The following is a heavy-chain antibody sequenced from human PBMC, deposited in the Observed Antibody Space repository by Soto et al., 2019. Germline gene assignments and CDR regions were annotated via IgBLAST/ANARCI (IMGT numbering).Heavy chain of an antibody. D-gene: IGHD3-9*01. Sequence: SETLSLTCTVSGGSISSYYWSWIRQPAGKGLEWIGRIYTSGSTNYNPSLKSRVTMSVDTSKNQFSLKLSSVTAADTAVYYCARGLRYFDWANWFDPWRQGTLVTVSS. CDR1: GGSISSYY. CDR2: IYTSGST. J-gene: IGHJ5*02. CDR3: ARGLRYFDWANWFDP. V-gene: IGHV4-4*07.